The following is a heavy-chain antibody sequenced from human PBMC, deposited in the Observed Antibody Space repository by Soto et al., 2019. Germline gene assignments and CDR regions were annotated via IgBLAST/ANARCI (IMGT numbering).Heavy chain of an antibody. CDR2: INPSGGST. CDR3: VRLGPVYYDSSGYPQGAFDI. J-gene: IGHJ3*02. CDR1: GYTFTTYY. V-gene: IGHV1-46*03. Sequence: ASVKVSCKASGYTFTTYYMHWVRQAPGQGLEWVGIINPSGGSTRYAQKFQDRVTMTRDTSTSTVHMELSSLRSEDTAVYYCVRLGPVYYDSSGYPQGAFDIWGQGTMVTVS. D-gene: IGHD3-22*01.